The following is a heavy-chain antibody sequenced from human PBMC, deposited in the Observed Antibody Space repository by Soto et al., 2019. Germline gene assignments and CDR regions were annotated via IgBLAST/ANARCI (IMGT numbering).Heavy chain of an antibody. Sequence: ESGGGVVQPGRSLRLSCAASGFTFSSYAMHWVRQAPGKGLEWVAVISYDGSNKYYADSVKGRFTISRDNSKNTLYLQMNSLRAEDTAVYYCARDPHRNYYGSGSYYNVYYYYGMDVWGQGTTVTVSS. CDR3: ARDPHRNYYGSGSYYNVYYYYGMDV. J-gene: IGHJ6*02. D-gene: IGHD3-10*01. CDR2: ISYDGSNK. CDR1: GFTFSSYA. V-gene: IGHV3-30-3*01.